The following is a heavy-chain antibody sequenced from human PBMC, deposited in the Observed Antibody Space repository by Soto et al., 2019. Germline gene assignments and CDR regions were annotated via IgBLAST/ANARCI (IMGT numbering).Heavy chain of an antibody. J-gene: IGHJ3*02. CDR1: GFTFSSYS. CDR2: ISSSSSYI. CDR3: ARDRKRVSPAFDI. Sequence: PGGSLRLSCAASGFTFSSYSMNWVRQAPGKGLEWVSSISSSSSYIYYADSVKGRFTISRDNAENSLYLQMNSLRAEDTAVYYCARDRKRVSPAFDIWGQGTMVTVSS. V-gene: IGHV3-21*01.